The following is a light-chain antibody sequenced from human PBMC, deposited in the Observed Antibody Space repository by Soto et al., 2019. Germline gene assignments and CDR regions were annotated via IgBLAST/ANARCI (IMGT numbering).Light chain of an antibody. CDR1: SSDVGGYNF. V-gene: IGLV2-8*01. Sequence: ALTQPPSASGSPGQSVTISCTGTSSDVGGYNFVSWYQQQPGKAPKLIIYEINKRPSGVPDRFSGSKSGNTASLTVSGLQAEDEADYYCTSYAGSNNRYVFGTGTKLTVL. CDR2: EIN. J-gene: IGLJ1*01. CDR3: TSYAGSNNRYV.